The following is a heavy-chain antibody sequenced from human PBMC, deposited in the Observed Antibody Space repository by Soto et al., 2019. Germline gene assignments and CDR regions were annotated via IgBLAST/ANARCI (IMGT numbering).Heavy chain of an antibody. D-gene: IGHD3-10*01. CDR3: XRGXXGAFDL. Sequence: EVQLVESGGGLVRPGGSLRLSCAASGFTFSYYWMHWVXXXXXKGLVWVSRIHSDGSSTTYADFVKGRFIISRDNARXXXXXXXXXXXXXXXXXXYXXRGXXGAFDLWGQGTVVTVSS. V-gene: IGHV3-74*01. CDR1: GFTFSYYW. CDR2: IHSDGSST. J-gene: IGHJ3*01.